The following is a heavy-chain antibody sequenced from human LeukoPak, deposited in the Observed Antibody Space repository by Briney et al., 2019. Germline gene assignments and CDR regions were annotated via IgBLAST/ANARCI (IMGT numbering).Heavy chain of an antibody. Sequence: PGGSLRLSCAASGFILNTYVMHWVRQAPGKGLEWLAFIRYDGSNKNYADSVKGRFTISRDNSESTLYLQMNSLRAEDTAVYYCASTRGSSFDYWGQGTLVTVSS. CDR3: ASTRGSSFDY. J-gene: IGHJ4*02. D-gene: IGHD1-26*01. CDR1: GFILNTYV. CDR2: IRYDGSNK. V-gene: IGHV3-30*02.